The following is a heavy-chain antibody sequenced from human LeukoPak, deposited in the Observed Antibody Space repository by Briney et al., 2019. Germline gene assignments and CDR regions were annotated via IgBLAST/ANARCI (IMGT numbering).Heavy chain of an antibody. CDR2: ISSSSSII. V-gene: IGHV3-48*01. Sequence: GGSLRLSCAASGFTFSSYSMNWVRQAPGKGLEWVSYISSSSSIIYYADSVKGRFTISRDNAKNSLYLQMNSLRAEDTAVYYCARGYGEVTFDYWGQGTLVTVSS. CDR3: ARGYGEVTFDY. CDR1: GFTFSSYS. J-gene: IGHJ4*02. D-gene: IGHD4/OR15-4a*01.